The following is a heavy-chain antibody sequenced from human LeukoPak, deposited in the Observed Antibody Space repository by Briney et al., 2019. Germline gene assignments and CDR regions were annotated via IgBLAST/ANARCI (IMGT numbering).Heavy chain of an antibody. D-gene: IGHD4-23*01. Sequence: PSETLSLTCTVSGGSISSYYWSWIRQPPGKGLEWIGNIYDSGSANYNPSLKSRVVISVDTSRNQISLNLTPVTAADTAVYYCARVGVDYSGNVLKYFFDYWGQGTLVTVSS. CDR3: ARVGVDYSGNVLKYFFDY. J-gene: IGHJ4*02. V-gene: IGHV4-59*01. CDR1: GGSISSYY. CDR2: IYDSGSA.